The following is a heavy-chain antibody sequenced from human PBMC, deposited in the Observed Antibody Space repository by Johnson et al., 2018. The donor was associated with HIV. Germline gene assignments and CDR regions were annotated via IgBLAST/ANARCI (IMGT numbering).Heavy chain of an antibody. CDR2: VSRNGGST. CDR1: GFTFSSYA. D-gene: IGHD6-13*01. V-gene: IGHV3-64*01. J-gene: IGHJ3*02. Sequence: EVQLVESGGGLVQPGGSLRLSCAASGFTFSSYAMHCVRQAPGKGLEYVSAVSRNGGSTYYANSVKGRFTISRDNSKNTLNLQMGSLRAEATAEYYCVRRPFGEAAGTNAFDIWGQGTMVTVSS. CDR3: VRRPFGEAAGTNAFDI.